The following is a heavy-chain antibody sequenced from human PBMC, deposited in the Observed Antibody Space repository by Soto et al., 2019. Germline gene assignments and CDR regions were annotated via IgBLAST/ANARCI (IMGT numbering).Heavy chain of an antibody. CDR3: VKGEYYYDSSGYYPFDY. D-gene: IGHD3-22*01. J-gene: IGHJ4*02. V-gene: IGHV3-64D*06. CDR1: GFTFSSYA. CDR2: ISTNGGST. Sequence: GSLRLSCSASGFTFSSYAMHWVRQAPGKGLEYVSSISTNGGSTHYADSVKGRFTISRDNSKNTQYLQMSSLRADDTVVYYCVKGEYYYDSSGYYPFDYWGQG.